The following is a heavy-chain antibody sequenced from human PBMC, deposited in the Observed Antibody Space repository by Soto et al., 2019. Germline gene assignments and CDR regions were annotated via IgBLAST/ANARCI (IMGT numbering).Heavy chain of an antibody. CDR1: GFTFSSYS. V-gene: IGHV3-21*01. CDR3: ARDRNWNYVSAEWFDP. CDR2: ISSSSSYI. Sequence: LRLSCAASGFTFSSYSMNWVRQAPGKGLEWVSSISSSSSYIYYADSVKGRFTISRDNAKNSLYLQMNSLRAEDTAVYYCARDRNWNYVSAEWFDPWGQGTLVTVSS. J-gene: IGHJ5*02. D-gene: IGHD1-7*01.